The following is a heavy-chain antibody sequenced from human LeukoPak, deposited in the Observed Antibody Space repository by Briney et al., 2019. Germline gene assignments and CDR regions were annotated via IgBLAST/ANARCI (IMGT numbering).Heavy chain of an antibody. J-gene: IGHJ4*02. CDR3: PKDRGRGGDGYDSCDY. V-gene: IGHV3-30*18. CDR2: ISYDGSNK. Sequence: PGGSLRLSCAASGFTFSSYGMHWVRQAPGKGLEWLAVISYDGSNKYYADSVKGRFTISRDKSKNTLYLQMNSLRAEDTAVYYCPKDRGRGGDGYDSCDYWGQGTLVTVSS. D-gene: IGHD3-22*01. CDR1: GFTFSSYG.